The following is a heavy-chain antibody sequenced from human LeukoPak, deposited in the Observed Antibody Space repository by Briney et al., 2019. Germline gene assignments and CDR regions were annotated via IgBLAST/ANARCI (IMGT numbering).Heavy chain of an antibody. V-gene: IGHV1-69*13. CDR2: IIPIFGTR. Sequence: SVKVSCKASGDTFSDYTVSWVRQAPGQGLEWMGRIIPIFGTRNYAQKFQGRVTITADESTSTAYMELSSLRSEDTAVYYCAREGSKGLSRADAFDIWGQGTMVIVS. CDR1: GDTFSDYT. CDR3: AREGSKGLSRADAFDI. D-gene: IGHD3-10*01. J-gene: IGHJ3*02.